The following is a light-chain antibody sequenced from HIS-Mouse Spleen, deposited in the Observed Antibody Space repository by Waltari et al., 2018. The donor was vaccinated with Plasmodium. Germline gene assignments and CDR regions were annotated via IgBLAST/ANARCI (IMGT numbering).Light chain of an antibody. J-gene: IGLJ1*01. CDR2: DVS. CDR1: SRYVGGYTY. Sequence: QSPLTQPAPVSGSPGQSTPFPCTGTSRYVGGYTYFSWYHQHQGKAPKLMIYDVSNRPSGVSNRFSGSKSGNTASLTISGLQAEDEADYYCSSYTSSSTYVFGTGTKVTVL. CDR3: SSYTSSSTYV. V-gene: IGLV2-14*03.